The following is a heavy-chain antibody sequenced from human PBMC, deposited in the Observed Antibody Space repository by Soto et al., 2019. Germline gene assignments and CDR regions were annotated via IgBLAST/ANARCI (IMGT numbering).Heavy chain of an antibody. CDR3: ARRTLSFGEHWFDP. J-gene: IGHJ5*02. CDR2: IYYSGST. CDR1: GGSISSYY. V-gene: IGHV4-59*08. Sequence: SETLSLTCTVSGGSISSYYWSWIRRPPGKGLEWIGYIYYSGSTNYNPSLKSRVTISVDTSKNQFSLKLSSVTAADTAVYYCARRTLSFGEHWFDPWGQGTLVTVSS. D-gene: IGHD3-10*01.